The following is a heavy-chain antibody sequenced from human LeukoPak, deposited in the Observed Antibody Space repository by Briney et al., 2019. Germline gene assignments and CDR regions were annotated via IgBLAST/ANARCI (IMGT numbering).Heavy chain of an antibody. V-gene: IGHV4-34*01. CDR2: INHSGST. Sequence: PSETLSLTCAVYGGSFSGYYWSWIRQPPGKGLEWIGEINHSGSTNYNPSLKSRVTMSVDTSKNQFSLKLSSVTAADTAVYYCARGKYSYAYFGAYYFDYWGQGTLVTVSS. D-gene: IGHD5-18*01. CDR3: ARGKYSYAYFGAYYFDY. J-gene: IGHJ4*02. CDR1: GGSFSGYY.